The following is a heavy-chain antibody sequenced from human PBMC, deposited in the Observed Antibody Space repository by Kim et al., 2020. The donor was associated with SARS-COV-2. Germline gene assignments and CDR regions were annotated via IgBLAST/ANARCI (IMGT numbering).Heavy chain of an antibody. Sequence: GGSLRLSCAASGFTVSSNYMSWVRQAPGKGLEWVSVIYSGGSTYYADSVKGRFTISRDNSKNTLYLQMNSLRAEDTAVYYCAIDRVEDAFDIWGQGTMVTVSS. CDR1: GFTVSSNY. CDR2: IYSGGST. CDR3: AIDRVEDAFDI. V-gene: IGHV3-66*01. J-gene: IGHJ3*02.